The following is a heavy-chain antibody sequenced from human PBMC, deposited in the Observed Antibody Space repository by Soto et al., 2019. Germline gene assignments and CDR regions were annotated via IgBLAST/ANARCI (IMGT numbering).Heavy chain of an antibody. CDR2: IWYDGSNK. CDR1: GFTFSSYG. CDR3: ARDRGYAYAFDI. J-gene: IGHJ3*02. D-gene: IGHD2-2*01. V-gene: IGHV3-33*01. Sequence: PGGSLRLSCAASGFTFSSYGMHWVRQAPGKGLEWVAVIWYDGSNKYYADSVKGRFTISRDNSKNTLYLQMNSLRAEDTAVYYCARDRGYAYAFDIWGQGAMVTVSS.